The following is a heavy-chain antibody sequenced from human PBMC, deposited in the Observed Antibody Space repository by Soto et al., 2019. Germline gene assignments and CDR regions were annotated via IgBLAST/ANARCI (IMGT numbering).Heavy chain of an antibody. CDR3: AKDPYASAGATGPYAMDV. Sequence: GGSLRLSCAASGFTFRSYPMSWVRQAPGKGLEWVSAISGTGDSTYYAESVKGRFIISRDNSKNTLFLQMNSLRVEDTAVYYCAKDPYASAGATGPYAMDVWGQGTTVTV. V-gene: IGHV3-23*01. CDR2: ISGTGDST. D-gene: IGHD6-13*01. J-gene: IGHJ6*02. CDR1: GFTFRSYP.